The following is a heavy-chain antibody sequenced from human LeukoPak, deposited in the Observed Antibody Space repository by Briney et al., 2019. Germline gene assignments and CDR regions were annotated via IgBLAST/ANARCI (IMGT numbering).Heavy chain of an antibody. J-gene: IGHJ4*02. Sequence: GGSLRLSCAASGFIFTNCFMSWVRQAPGKGLEWVASIKHDGSEKYYVDSVRGRFTISRDNTMNSLYLQMSSLRAEDTAVYYCATDRGWRTSGYYLYYFEYWGQGTLVTFSS. D-gene: IGHD3-3*01. CDR1: GFIFTNCF. CDR3: ATDRGWRTSGYYLYYFEY. V-gene: IGHV3-7*01. CDR2: IKHDGSEK.